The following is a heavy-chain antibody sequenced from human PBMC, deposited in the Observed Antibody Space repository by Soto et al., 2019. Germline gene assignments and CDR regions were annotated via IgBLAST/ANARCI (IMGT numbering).Heavy chain of an antibody. J-gene: IGHJ4*02. CDR3: ARESYYDTTGFYDY. CDR1: GGSVSSGSFY. Sequence: QVQLQESGPGLVKPSETLSLTCTVSGGSVSSGSFYWNRIRQPPGKGLEWIGYIYYSGSTNYNPSLKCRVTISVDTSKNQFSLKLSSVTAADSAVYYCARESYYDTTGFYDYWGQGTLVTVSS. D-gene: IGHD3-22*01. V-gene: IGHV4-61*01. CDR2: IYYSGST.